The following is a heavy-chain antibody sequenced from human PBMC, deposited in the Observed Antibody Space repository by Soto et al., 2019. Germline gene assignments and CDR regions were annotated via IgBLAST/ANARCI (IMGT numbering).Heavy chain of an antibody. J-gene: IGHJ4*02. CDR1: GFLFKNYA. Sequence: QVQLVESGGGVVQPGRSLRLSCAVSGFLFKNYALNWVRQAPGKGLEWVASITRDGYNKYYADSVKGRFTISRDNSKNTLSLQMTGLRVEDSSVYYCTKSSGGSSSGGMDYWGPGALVTVSS. V-gene: IGHV3-30*04. D-gene: IGHD6-6*01. CDR3: TKSSGGSSSGGMDY. CDR2: ITRDGYNK.